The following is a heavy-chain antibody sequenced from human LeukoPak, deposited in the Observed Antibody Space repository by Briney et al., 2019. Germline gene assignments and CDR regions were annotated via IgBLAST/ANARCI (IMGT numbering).Heavy chain of an antibody. V-gene: IGHV1-2*02. CDR2: INPNSGGT. D-gene: IGHD3-10*01. CDR1: GYTFTGYY. J-gene: IGHJ4*02. CDR3: ARDRELLWFGELSFQYDY. Sequence: WASVKVSCKASGYTFTGYYMHWVRQAPGQGLEWMGWINPNSGGTNYAQKFQGRVTMTRDTSISTAYMELSRLRSDDTAVYYCARDRELLWFGELSFQYDYWGQGTLVTVSS.